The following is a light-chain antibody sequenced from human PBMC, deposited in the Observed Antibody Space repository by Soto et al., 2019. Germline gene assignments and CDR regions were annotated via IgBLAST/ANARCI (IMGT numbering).Light chain of an antibody. J-gene: IGKJ3*01. CDR2: GAS. CDR3: QQYHDWPPIT. Sequence: EIVMTQSPDTLSVSPGEGVTLSCRASQNVSSDLAWYQQKPGQSPRLLMYGASTRATDIPARFSGGGSGTEFTLTISSLQSEDVAIYYCQQYHDWPPITFGPGTKVEIK. CDR1: QNVSSD. V-gene: IGKV3-15*01.